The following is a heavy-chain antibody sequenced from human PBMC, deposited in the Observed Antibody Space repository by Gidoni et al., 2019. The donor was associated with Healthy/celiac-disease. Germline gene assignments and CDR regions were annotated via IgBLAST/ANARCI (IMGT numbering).Heavy chain of an antibody. CDR3: ARDCPTDGDYVLGWFDP. CDR1: GATFSSYA. J-gene: IGHJ5*02. V-gene: IGHV1-69*06. CDR2: IIPIFGTA. Sequence: QVRLVQSGAEVKKPGSSVKVSCKASGATFSSYAIRGVRQAHGQGLEWMGWIIPIFGTANYAQKFQGRVTITADKSTSTAYMELSSLRSEDTAVYYCARDCPTDGDYVLGWFDPWGQGTLVTVSS. D-gene: IGHD4-17*01.